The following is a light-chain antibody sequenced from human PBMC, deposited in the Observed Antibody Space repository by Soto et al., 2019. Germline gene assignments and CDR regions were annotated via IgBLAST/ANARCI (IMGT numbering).Light chain of an antibody. CDR3: QQYDDRPRT. V-gene: IGKV3-20*01. Sequence: IVLTQSPGTLSLSPGERATLSCRASQSLRNTYFSWYQQKPGQAPRLLIYGVFSRATGVPDRFSGGGSGTDFTLTISRVEPEDFAVYYCQQYDDRPRTFGQGTKVAIK. CDR2: GVF. CDR1: QSLRNTY. J-gene: IGKJ1*01.